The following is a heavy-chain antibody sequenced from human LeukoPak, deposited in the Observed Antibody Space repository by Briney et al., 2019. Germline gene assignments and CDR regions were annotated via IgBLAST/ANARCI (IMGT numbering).Heavy chain of an antibody. J-gene: IGHJ5*02. D-gene: IGHD3-9*01. CDR3: ARGLILRYFDWLLYRKSRENWFDP. CDR2: MNPNSGNT. V-gene: IGHV1-8*01. CDR1: GYTFTSYD. Sequence: GASVKVSCKASGYTFTSYDINWVRQATGQGLEWMGWMNPNSGNTGYAQKFQGRVTMTRNTSISTAYMELSSLRSEDTAVYYCARGLILRYFDWLLYRKSRENWFDPWGQGTLVTVSS.